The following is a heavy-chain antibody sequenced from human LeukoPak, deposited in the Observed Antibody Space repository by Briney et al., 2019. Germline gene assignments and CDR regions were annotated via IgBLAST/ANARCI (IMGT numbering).Heavy chain of an antibody. Sequence: GASVKVSCKASGYTFTGYYMHWVRQAPGQGLEWMGWINPNSGGTNYAQKFQGRVTMTRDTSISTAYMELSSLRSEDTAVYYCAREVPPIYYDSSGAGSWFDPWGQGTLVTVSS. V-gene: IGHV1-2*02. CDR1: GYTFTGYY. J-gene: IGHJ5*02. CDR3: AREVPPIYYDSSGAGSWFDP. CDR2: INPNSGGT. D-gene: IGHD3-22*01.